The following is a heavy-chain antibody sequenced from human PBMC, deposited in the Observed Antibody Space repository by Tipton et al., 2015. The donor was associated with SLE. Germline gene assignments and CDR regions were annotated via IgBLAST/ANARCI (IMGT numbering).Heavy chain of an antibody. V-gene: IGHV3-74*03. J-gene: IGHJ3*02. D-gene: IGHD2/OR15-2a*01. Sequence: SGVTFSSHWMHWVRQAPGKGLVWVSRVNTDGVTAEYAHSVRGRFTISRDNAKNTVYLQMNSLTVEDTAVYYCVRGILGDPVAFDMWGRGTMAIVSS. CDR2: VNTDGVTA. CDR3: VRGILGDPVAFDM. CDR1: GVTFSSHW.